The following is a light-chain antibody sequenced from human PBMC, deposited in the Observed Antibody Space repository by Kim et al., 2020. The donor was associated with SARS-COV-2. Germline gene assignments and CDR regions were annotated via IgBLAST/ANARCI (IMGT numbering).Light chain of an antibody. CDR1: QSINTY. Sequence: TSVGDRVTITCRPSQSINTYLSWYQQKPGKAPKLLIYGASGLQSGVSSRFSGFGSGTDFTLIITSLQPEDVATYYCQHAYSFPPTFGGGTKVDIK. CDR3: QHAYSFPPT. V-gene: IGKV1-39*01. CDR2: GAS. J-gene: IGKJ4*01.